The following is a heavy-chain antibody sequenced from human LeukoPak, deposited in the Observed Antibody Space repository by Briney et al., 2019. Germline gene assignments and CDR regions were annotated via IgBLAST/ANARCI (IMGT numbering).Heavy chain of an antibody. J-gene: IGHJ5*02. V-gene: IGHV4-61*01. D-gene: IGHD6-19*01. CDR1: GGSVSSGSYY. Sequence: KASETLSLTCTVSGGSVSSGSYYWSWIRQPPGTGLEWIGYIYYSGSTNYNPSLKSRVTISVDTSKNQFSLKLSSVTAADTAVYYCARERIAVAVPFNNWFDPWGQGTLVTVSS. CDR2: IYYSGST. CDR3: ARERIAVAVPFNNWFDP.